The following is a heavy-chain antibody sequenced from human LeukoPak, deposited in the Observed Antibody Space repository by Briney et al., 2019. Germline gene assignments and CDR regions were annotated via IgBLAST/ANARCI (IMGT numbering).Heavy chain of an antibody. J-gene: IGHJ4*02. D-gene: IGHD4-17*01. CDR2: IDSDGSST. CDR3: ASDRYGDWSSFDF. Sequence: GGSLRLSCAASGFTFSSYGMLWVRQAPGKGLLWVSRIDSDGSSTGYADSVKGRFTISRDNAKHSLYLQMNSPRAQDTAIYYCASDRYGDWSSFDFWGQGTLVTVSS. CDR1: GFTFSSYG. V-gene: IGHV3-74*01.